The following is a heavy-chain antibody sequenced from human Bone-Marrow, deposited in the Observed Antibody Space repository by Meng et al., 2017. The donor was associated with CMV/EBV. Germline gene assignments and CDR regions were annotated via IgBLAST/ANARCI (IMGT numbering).Heavy chain of an antibody. V-gene: IGHV1-46*01. D-gene: IGHD5-12*01. CDR1: GYNFTSYY. CDR3: ASSYSGYDYSYLDY. CDR2: INPSGGST. J-gene: IGHJ4*02. Sequence: KASGYNFTSYYMHWVRQAPGQGLEWMGIINPSGGSTSYAQKFQGRVTMTRDTSTSTVYMELSSLRSEDTAVYYCASSYSGYDYSYLDYWGQGTLVTVSS.